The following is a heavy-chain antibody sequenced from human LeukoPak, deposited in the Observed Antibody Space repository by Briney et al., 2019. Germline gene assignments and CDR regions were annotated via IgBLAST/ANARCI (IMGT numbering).Heavy chain of an antibody. V-gene: IGHV3-9*01. Sequence: PGRSLRLSCAASGFTFDDYAMHWVRQAPGEGLGWVSGMSWNSGGIGYADSVKGRFTISRDNAKNSLYLQMNSLRAEDTALYYCAKDRWFGESYVGVFDYWGQGTLVTVSS. CDR3: AKDRWFGESYVGVFDY. CDR1: GFTFDDYA. D-gene: IGHD3-10*01. CDR2: MSWNSGGI. J-gene: IGHJ4*02.